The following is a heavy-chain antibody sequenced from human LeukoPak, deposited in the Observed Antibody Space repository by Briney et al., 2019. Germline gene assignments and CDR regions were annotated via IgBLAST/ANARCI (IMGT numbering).Heavy chain of an antibody. D-gene: IGHD6-19*01. V-gene: IGHV4-39*07. CDR1: GGSISSYY. CDR2: IYYSGST. Sequence: SETLSLTCTVSGGSISSYYWSWIRQPPGKGLEWIGSIYYSGSTYYNPSLKSRVTISVDTSKNQFSLKLSSVTAADTAVYYCARDRGSGWYWDYWGQGTLVTVSS. J-gene: IGHJ4*02. CDR3: ARDRGSGWYWDY.